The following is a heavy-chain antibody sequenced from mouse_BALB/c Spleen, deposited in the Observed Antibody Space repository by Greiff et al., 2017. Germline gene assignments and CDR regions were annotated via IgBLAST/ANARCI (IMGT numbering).Heavy chain of an antibody. CDR2: ISSGSSTI. Sequence: EVPLVESGGGLVQPGGSRKLSCAASGFTFSSFGMHWVRQAPEKGLEWVAYISSGSSTIYYADTVKGRFTISRDNPKNTLFLQMTSLRSEDTAMYYCARRGDYDYDGYYFDYWGQGTTLTVSS. CDR1: GFTFSSFG. J-gene: IGHJ2*01. CDR3: ARRGDYDYDGYYFDY. D-gene: IGHD2-4*01. V-gene: IGHV5-17*02.